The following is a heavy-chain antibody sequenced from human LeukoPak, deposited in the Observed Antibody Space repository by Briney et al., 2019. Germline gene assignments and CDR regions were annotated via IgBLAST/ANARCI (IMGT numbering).Heavy chain of an antibody. J-gene: IGHJ4*02. Sequence: SETLSLTCTVSGGSLEGLYWSWIRQSPEKGLEWIGNVFHTGVTSYNLSLKSRVTISVDTSRNQFSLTMTSMAAADTAIYYCTRGGGSGYYFGIPRYYFDAWGQGVLVTVSS. CDR2: VFHTGVT. CDR3: TRGGGSGYYFGIPRYYFDA. D-gene: IGHD3-22*01. V-gene: IGHV4-59*11. CDR1: GGSLEGLY.